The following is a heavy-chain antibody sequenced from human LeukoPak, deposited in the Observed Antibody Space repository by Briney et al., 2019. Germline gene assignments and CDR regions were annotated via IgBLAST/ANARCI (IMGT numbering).Heavy chain of an antibody. D-gene: IGHD3-3*01. CDR2: IRSKAYGGTT. J-gene: IGHJ4*02. V-gene: IGHV3-49*04. Sequence: GGSLRLSCTASGFTFGDYAMSWVRQAPEKGLEWVGFIRSKAYGGTTEYAASVKGRFTISRDDSKSIAYLQMNSLKTEDTAVYYCTRDPTLGWYYDFWSGYSTGYWGQGTLVTVSS. CDR3: TRDPTLGWYYDFWSGYSTGY. CDR1: GFTFGDYA.